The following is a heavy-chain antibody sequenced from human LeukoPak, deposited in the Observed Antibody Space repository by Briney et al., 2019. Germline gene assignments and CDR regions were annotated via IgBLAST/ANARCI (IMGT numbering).Heavy chain of an antibody. Sequence: RASVKVSCKASGYTLTSNYMHWVRQAPGQGLEWMGIINPSGGSTSYAQKFQGRVTMTRDTSTSTVYMELSSLRSEDTAVYYCARDSGVRGGLDYWGQGTLVTVSS. V-gene: IGHV1-46*01. J-gene: IGHJ4*02. CDR2: INPSGGST. CDR1: GYTLTSNY. D-gene: IGHD3-10*02. CDR3: ARDSGVRGGLDY.